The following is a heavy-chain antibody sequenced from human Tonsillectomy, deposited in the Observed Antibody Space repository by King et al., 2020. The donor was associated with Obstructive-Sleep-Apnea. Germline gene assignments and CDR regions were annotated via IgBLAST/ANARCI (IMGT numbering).Heavy chain of an antibody. CDR1: GGSISSSSYY. J-gene: IGHJ4*02. Sequence: QLQESGPGLVKPSETLSLTCTVSGGSISSSSYYWGWIRQPPGKGLEWIGSIYYSGSTYYNPSLKSRVTISVDTSKNQFSLKLSSVTAADTAVYYCASTYYYDSSGYYYHPNFDYWGQGTLVTVSS. CDR2: IYYSGST. CDR3: ASTYYYDSSGYYYHPNFDY. D-gene: IGHD3-22*01. V-gene: IGHV4-39*07.